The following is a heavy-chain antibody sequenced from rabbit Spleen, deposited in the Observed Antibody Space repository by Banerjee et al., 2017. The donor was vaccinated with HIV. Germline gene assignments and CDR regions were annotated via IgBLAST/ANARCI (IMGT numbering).Heavy chain of an antibody. D-gene: IGHD1-1*01. J-gene: IGHJ4*01. CDR1: GFDFSSYG. Sequence: QEQLVESGGGLVQPGGSLKLSCKASGFDFSSYGVSWVRQAPGKGLEWIGYIDLVFGVTYYASWVNVRFTISSHNAQNTLYLQLNSLTAADTATYFCVRGASSSGYYNLWGPGTLVTVS. CDR2: IDLVFGVT. CDR3: VRGASSSGYYNL. V-gene: IGHV1S47*01.